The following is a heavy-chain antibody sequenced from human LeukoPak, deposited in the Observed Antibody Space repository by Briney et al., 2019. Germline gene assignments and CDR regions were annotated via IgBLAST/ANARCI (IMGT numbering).Heavy chain of an antibody. V-gene: IGHV4-30-2*01. CDR2: IYHSGST. J-gene: IGHJ4*02. CDR3: AGTGLRTW. CDR1: GGSISSGGYY. Sequence: SETLSLTCTVSGGSISSGGYYWSWIRQPPGKGLEWIGYIYHSGSTYYNPSLKSRVTISVDRSKNQFSLKLSSVTAADTAVYYCAGTGLRTWWGQGTLVTVSS. D-gene: IGHD1/OR15-1a*01.